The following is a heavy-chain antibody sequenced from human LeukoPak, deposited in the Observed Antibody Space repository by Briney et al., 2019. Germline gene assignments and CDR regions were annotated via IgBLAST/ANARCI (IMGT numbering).Heavy chain of an antibody. V-gene: IGHV1-18*01. J-gene: IGHJ5*02. Sequence: RASVKVSCKASGYTFTGYGISWVRQAPGQGLESMGWISAYNGNTNYAQYLQGRVTMTTDTSTSTAYMELRSLRSDDTAVYYCARDGGQSYDILTGYYNNDWFDPWGQGTLVTVSS. D-gene: IGHD3-9*01. CDR3: ARDGGQSYDILTGYYNNDWFDP. CDR2: ISAYNGNT. CDR1: GYTFTGYG.